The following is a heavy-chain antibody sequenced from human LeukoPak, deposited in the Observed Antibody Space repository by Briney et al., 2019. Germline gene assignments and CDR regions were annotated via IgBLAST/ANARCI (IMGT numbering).Heavy chain of an antibody. CDR2: ISYDGSNK. V-gene: IGHV3-30*04. Sequence: PGGSLRLSCAACGFTFSSYAMHWVRQAPGKGLEWVAVISYDGSNKYYADSVKGRFTISRDNSKNTLYLQMNSLRAEDAAVYYCAKAPVTSCRGAFCYPFDYWGQGTLVTVSS. D-gene: IGHD2-15*01. CDR3: AKAPVTSCRGAFCYPFDY. CDR1: GFTFSSYA. J-gene: IGHJ4*02.